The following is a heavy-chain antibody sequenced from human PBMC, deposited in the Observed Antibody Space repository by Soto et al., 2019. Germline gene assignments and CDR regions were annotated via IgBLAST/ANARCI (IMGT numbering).Heavy chain of an antibody. CDR3: ARSSGTYSDFDY. Sequence: ASVKVSCKASGYSFTAYCVHWVRQAPGQGLEWMGWINPNSGGTNYAQRFQGRVAMTTDTSTNTAYMELNSLKSDDTALYFCARSSGTYSDFDYWGQGTQVTVPQ. J-gene: IGHJ4*01. CDR1: GYSFTAYC. V-gene: IGHV1-2*02. CDR2: INPNSGGT. D-gene: IGHD1-26*01.